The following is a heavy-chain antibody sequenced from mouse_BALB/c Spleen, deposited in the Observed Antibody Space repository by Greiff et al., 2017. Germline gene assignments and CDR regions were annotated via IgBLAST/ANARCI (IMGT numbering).Heavy chain of an antibody. V-gene: IGHV5-4*02. CDR1: GFTFSDYY. D-gene: IGHD1-1*01. J-gene: IGHJ3*01. Sequence: EVKLMESGGGLVKPGGSLKLSCAASGFTFSDYYMYWVRQTPEKRLEWVATISDGGSYTYYPDSVKGRFTISRDNAKNNLYLQMSSLKSEDTAMYYCARDGSSFFAYWGQGTLVTVSA. CDR2: ISDGGSYT. CDR3: ARDGSSFFAY.